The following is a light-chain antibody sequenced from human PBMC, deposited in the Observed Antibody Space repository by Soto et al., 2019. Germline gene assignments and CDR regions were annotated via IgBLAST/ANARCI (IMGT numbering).Light chain of an antibody. CDR3: QVWDSTSDHYV. Sequence: SYELTQAPPVSVAPGQTARFSCGGNNIGGKSVHWYQQKPGQVPVLVVYDDNDRPSGIPERFSGSNSGNTATLTISRVEAGDEAEYYCQVWDSTSDHYVFGTGTKVT. CDR1: NIGGKS. J-gene: IGLJ1*01. CDR2: DDN. V-gene: IGLV3-21*02.